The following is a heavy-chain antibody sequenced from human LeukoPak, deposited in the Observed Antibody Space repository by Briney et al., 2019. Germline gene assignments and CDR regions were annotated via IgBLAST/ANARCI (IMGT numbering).Heavy chain of an antibody. CDR3: AKVKGGSYGGVDY. D-gene: IGHD1-26*01. Sequence: GGSLRLSCAASGFTFSNAWMSWVRQAPGKGLEWVGRIKSKTDRGTTDYAAPVKGRFTISRDDSKSTLYLQMNSLRAEDTAVYYCAKVKGGSYGGVDYWGQGTLVTVSS. CDR1: GFTFSNAW. V-gene: IGHV3-15*01. J-gene: IGHJ4*02. CDR2: IKSKTDRGTT.